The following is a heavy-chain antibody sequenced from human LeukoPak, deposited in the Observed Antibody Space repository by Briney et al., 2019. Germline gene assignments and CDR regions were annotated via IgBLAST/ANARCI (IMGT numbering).Heavy chain of an antibody. V-gene: IGHV1-2*02. D-gene: IGHD6-19*01. CDR2: INPNSGGT. J-gene: IGHJ4*02. CDR3: ARIHGWSGAGVAGCDY. Sequence: ASVKVSCKASGYTFTGYYMHWVRQAPGQGLEWMGWINPNSGGTNYAQKFQGRVTMTRDTSVSTAYMELSRLRSDVTAVYYCARIHGWSGAGVAGCDYWGQGTLVTVSS. CDR1: GYTFTGYY.